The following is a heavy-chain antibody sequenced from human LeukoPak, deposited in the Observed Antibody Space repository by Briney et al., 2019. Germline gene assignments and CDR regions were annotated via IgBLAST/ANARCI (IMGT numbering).Heavy chain of an antibody. CDR1: GYTLTELS. J-gene: IGHJ2*01. CDR2: FDPEDGET. CDR3: ATDQGGSLGYSYFDL. D-gene: IGHD1-26*01. V-gene: IGHV1-24*01. Sequence: ASVKVSCKVSGYTLTELSMHWVRQAPGKGLEWMGGFDPEDGETIYAQKFQGRVTMTEDTSTDTAYMELSSLRSEDTAVYYCATDQGGSLGYSYFDLWGRGTLVTVSS.